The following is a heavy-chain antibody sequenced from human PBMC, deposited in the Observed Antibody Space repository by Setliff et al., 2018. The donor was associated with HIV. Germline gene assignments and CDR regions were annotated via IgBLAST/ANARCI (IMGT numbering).Heavy chain of an antibody. V-gene: IGHV1-69*05. D-gene: IGHD1-26*01. CDR1: GGTFSSYA. J-gene: IGHJ3*02. Sequence: SVKVSCKASGGTFSSYAISWVRQAPGQGLEWMGGIIPIFGTANYAQKFQGRVTITTDESTSTAYMELSSLRSEDTAVYYCARDIEWEPYAFDIWGQGTMVTVSS. CDR3: ARDIEWEPYAFDI. CDR2: IIPIFGTA.